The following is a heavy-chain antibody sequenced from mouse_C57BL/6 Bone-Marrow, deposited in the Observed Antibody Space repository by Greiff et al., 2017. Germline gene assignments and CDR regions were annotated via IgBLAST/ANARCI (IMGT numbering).Heavy chain of an antibody. V-gene: IGHV3-6*01. CDR2: ISYDGSN. D-gene: IGHD1-1*01. CDR3: ARVGGTVVGYFDY. J-gene: IGHJ2*01. CDR1: GYSITSGYY. Sequence: EVKLVESGPGLVKPSQSLSLTCSVTGYSITSGYYWNWIRQFPGNKLEWMGYISYDGSNNYNPSLKNRISITRDTSKNQFFLKLNSVTTEDTATYYCARVGGTVVGYFDYWGQGTTLTVSS.